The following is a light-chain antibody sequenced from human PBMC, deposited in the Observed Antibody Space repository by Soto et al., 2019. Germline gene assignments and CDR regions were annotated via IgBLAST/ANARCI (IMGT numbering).Light chain of an antibody. CDR3: QQYTSYS. CDR2: GAS. J-gene: IGKJ1*01. CDR1: QGIGNA. V-gene: IGKV1-6*01. Sequence: AIEMTQSPSSLSASVGDRVTISCRASQGIGNALGWYQKKPGKPTKVLIYGASNLQSGVPPRFSGSGSGIDFTITVSSLQPDYFATYYCQQYTSYSFGQGTKVDI.